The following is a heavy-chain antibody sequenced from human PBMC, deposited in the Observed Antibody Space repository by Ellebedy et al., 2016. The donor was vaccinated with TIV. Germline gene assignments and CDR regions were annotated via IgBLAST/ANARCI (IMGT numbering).Heavy chain of an antibody. J-gene: IGHJ4*02. CDR2: ISAYNGNT. CDR1: GYIFTTYN. Sequence: ASVKVSCKASGYIFTTYNINWVRQAPGQGLEWMGWISAYNGNTNYAQRLQGRVTMTTDTSTSTAYMELRSLKSDDTAVYYCARTAVRGVITPTFDYWGQGTLVTVS. V-gene: IGHV1-18*01. CDR3: ARTAVRGVITPTFDY. D-gene: IGHD3-10*01.